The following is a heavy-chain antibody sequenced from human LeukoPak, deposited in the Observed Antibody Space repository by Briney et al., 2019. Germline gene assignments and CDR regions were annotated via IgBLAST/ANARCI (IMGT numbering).Heavy chain of an antibody. J-gene: IGHJ4*02. Sequence: SGGSLRLSCAASGFTFSSYAMSWVRQAPGKGLEWVSAISGSGGSTYYADSVKGRFTISRDNSKNTLYLQMNSLRAEDTAVYYCAKATNYYGDYSFDYWGQGTLVTVSS. CDR2: ISGSGGST. CDR3: AKATNYYGDYSFDY. CDR1: GFTFSSYA. V-gene: IGHV3-23*01. D-gene: IGHD4-17*01.